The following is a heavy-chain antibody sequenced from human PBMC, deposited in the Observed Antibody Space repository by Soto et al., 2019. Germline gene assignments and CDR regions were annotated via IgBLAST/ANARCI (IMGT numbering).Heavy chain of an antibody. D-gene: IGHD4-17*01. CDR1: GGTFSSYA. CDR2: IIPIFGTA. Sequence: QVQLVQSGAEVKKPGSSVKVSCKASGGTFSSYAISWVRQAPGQGLGWMGGIIPIFGTANYAQKFQGRVTITADESTSTAYMELSSLRSEDTAVYYCARALDDYGDFNWFDPWGQGTLVTVSS. J-gene: IGHJ5*02. V-gene: IGHV1-69*12. CDR3: ARALDDYGDFNWFDP.